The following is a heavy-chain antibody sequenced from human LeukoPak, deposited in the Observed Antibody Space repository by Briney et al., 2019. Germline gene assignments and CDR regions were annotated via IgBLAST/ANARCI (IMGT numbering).Heavy chain of an antibody. D-gene: IGHD6-13*01. V-gene: IGHV1-2*02. Sequence: ASVKVSCKSSGYTFTAFYLHWVRQAPGQGLEWMGWINPNSGATNYAQKFQGRVTMTRDTSISTAYMELSRLRSDDTVVYYCARTHLIAAAAYNWFDPWGQGTLVTVSS. J-gene: IGHJ5*02. CDR3: ARTHLIAAAAYNWFDP. CDR2: INPNSGAT. CDR1: GYTFTAFY.